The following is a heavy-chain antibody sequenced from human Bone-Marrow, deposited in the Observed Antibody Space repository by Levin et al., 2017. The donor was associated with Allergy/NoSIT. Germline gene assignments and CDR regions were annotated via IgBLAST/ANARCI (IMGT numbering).Heavy chain of an antibody. CDR2: IDHNGKT. CDR3: ARVWGSGWYGSRDV. CDR1: GASFSGDF. Sequence: SCAVHGASFSGDFWSWIRQSPGKGLEWIGKIDHNGKTHYNPSLKSRVSISVDTSTKQFSLKLTSMTAADTAVYYCARVWGSGWYGSRDVWGEGTTVIVSS. J-gene: IGHJ6*04. V-gene: IGHV4-34*01. D-gene: IGHD6-19*01.